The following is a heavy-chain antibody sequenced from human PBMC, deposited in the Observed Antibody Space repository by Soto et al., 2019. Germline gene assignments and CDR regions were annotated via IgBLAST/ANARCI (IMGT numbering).Heavy chain of an antibody. CDR1: GFTFSSYG. D-gene: IGHD3-22*01. CDR2: ISYDGSNK. CDR3: AQPADSSGYLLVY. J-gene: IGHJ4*02. Sequence: QVQLVESGGGVVQPGRSLRLSCAASGFTFSSYGMHWVRQAPGKGLEWVAVISYDGSNKYYADSVKGRFTISRDNSTNTLDLQMNSLRAEDTAVYYCAQPADSSGYLLVYWGQGTLVTVSS. V-gene: IGHV3-30*03.